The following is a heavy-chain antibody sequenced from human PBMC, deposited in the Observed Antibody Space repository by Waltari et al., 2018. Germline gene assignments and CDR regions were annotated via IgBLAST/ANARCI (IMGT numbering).Heavy chain of an antibody. V-gene: IGHV1-3*01. CDR2: INAGNGNT. CDR3: ARDGQDYSGWYDHDAFDI. D-gene: IGHD6-19*01. J-gene: IGHJ3*02. Sequence: QVQLVQSGAEVKKPGASVTVSCKASGYTFTSYAMHLVRQAPGQRLEWMGWINAGNGNTKYSQKFQGRVTITRDTSACTAYMELSSLRSEDTAVYYCARDGQDYSGWYDHDAFDIWGQGTMVTVSS. CDR1: GYTFTSYA.